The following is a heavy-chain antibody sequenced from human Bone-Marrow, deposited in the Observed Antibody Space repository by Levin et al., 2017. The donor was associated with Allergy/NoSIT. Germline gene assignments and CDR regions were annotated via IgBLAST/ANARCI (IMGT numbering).Heavy chain of an antibody. Sequence: SETLSLTCSVSSDSISSYYWTWIRQPAGKALEWIGRISTTGTIHYNPSLKSRVTVSVDTSRNQFSVRLTSVTAADTAVYYCARESGGGRPFDYWGQGISVTVSS. D-gene: IGHD1-26*01. CDR1: SDSISSYY. CDR2: ISTTGTI. V-gene: IGHV4-4*07. J-gene: IGHJ4*02. CDR3: ARESGGGRPFDY.